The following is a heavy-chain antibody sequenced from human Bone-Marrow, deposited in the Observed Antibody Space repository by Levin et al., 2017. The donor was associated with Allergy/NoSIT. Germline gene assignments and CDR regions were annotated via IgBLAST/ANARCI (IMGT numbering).Heavy chain of an antibody. CDR2: ISYDGSNT. D-gene: IGHD2-2*01. Sequence: GESLKISCAASGFTFSSYGMDWVRQAPGKGLEWVAVISYDGSNTYYAESVKGRFTISRDNSENTLHLQMNSLRAEDTAVYYCAKDRSYCSSSSSCYGLDYWGQGTLVTVSS. CDR3: AKDRSYCSSSSSCYGLDY. V-gene: IGHV3-30*18. J-gene: IGHJ4*02. CDR1: GFTFSSYG.